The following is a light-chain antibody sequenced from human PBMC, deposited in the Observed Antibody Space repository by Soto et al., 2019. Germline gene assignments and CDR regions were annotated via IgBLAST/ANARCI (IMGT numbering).Light chain of an antibody. V-gene: IGKV1-39*01. J-gene: IGKJ5*01. CDR3: RQWHATTLT. CDR1: QAISNY. CDR2: GAK. Sequence: DIQMTQSPSFLSASVGDRVTITCRASQAISNYLNWYQKKPGKDPNLLIFGAKTLQSGVPSRFSGSGYGTDFTLTITTLQTEDVGIYECRQWHATTLTVGQGTRLEIK.